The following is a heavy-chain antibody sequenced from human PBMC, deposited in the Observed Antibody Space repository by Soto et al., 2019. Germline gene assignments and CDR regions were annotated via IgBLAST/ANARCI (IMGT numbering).Heavy chain of an antibody. Sequence: GESLKISCKGSGYSFTSYWISWVRQMPGKGLEWMGRIDPSDSYTNYSPSFQGHVTISADKSISTAYLQWSSLKASDTAMYYCARQAPYGDYLQYFQHWGQGTLVTVSS. V-gene: IGHV5-10-1*01. D-gene: IGHD4-17*01. CDR3: ARQAPYGDYLQYFQH. CDR2: IDPSDSYT. J-gene: IGHJ1*01. CDR1: GYSFTSYW.